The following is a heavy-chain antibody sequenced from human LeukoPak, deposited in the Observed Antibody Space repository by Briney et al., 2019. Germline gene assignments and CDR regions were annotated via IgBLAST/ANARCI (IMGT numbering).Heavy chain of an antibody. V-gene: IGHV6-1*01. D-gene: IGHD2-8*01. J-gene: IGHJ2*01. CDR2: TYYRSKWYN. Sequence: SQTLSLTCAISGDSVSSNSAAWSWIRQSPSRGLEWLGRTYYRSKWYNEYAVSVRGRITINPDTSKNQFSLHLNSVTPEDTAVYYCARTKGYFDLWGRGTLVTVSS. CDR1: GDSVSSNSAA. CDR3: ARTKGYFDL.